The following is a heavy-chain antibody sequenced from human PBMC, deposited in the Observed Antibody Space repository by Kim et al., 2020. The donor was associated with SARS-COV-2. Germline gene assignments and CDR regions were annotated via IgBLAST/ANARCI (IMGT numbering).Heavy chain of an antibody. Sequence: GGSLRLSCAASGFTFDDYAMHWVRQAPGKGLEWVSGISWNSGSIGYADSVKGRFTISRDNAKNSLYLQMNSLRAEDTALYYCAKDSGGAAAMGGQGTLVTVSS. V-gene: IGHV3-9*01. J-gene: IGHJ4*02. CDR2: ISWNSGSI. D-gene: IGHD6-13*01. CDR3: AKDSGGAAAM. CDR1: GFTFDDYA.